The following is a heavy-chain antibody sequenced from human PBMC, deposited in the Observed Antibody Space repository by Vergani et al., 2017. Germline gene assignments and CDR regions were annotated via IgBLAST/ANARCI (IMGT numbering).Heavy chain of an antibody. Sequence: QVQLVQSGAEVKKPGASVKVSCKASGYTFTSYAMHWVRQAPGQRLEWMGWINAGNGNTKYSQKFQGRVTITRDTSASTAYMELSSLRSEDTAVYYCARDLIADYYGSGSYLGDYYGMDVWGQGTTVTVSS. J-gene: IGHJ6*02. D-gene: IGHD3-10*01. CDR2: INAGNGNT. CDR1: GYTFTSYA. CDR3: ARDLIADYYGSGSYLGDYYGMDV. V-gene: IGHV1-3*01.